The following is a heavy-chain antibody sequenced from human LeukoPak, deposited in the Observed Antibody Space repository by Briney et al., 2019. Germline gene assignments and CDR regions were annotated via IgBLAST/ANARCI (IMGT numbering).Heavy chain of an antibody. Sequence: PSETLSLTCTVSGGSISSYYWSWIRQPPGKGLEWIGYIYYSGSTNYNPSLKSRVTISVDTSKNQFSLKLSSVTAADTAVYYCARVHRGYYYMDVWGKGTTATVSS. J-gene: IGHJ6*03. CDR1: GGSISSYY. D-gene: IGHD5-24*01. V-gene: IGHV4-59*01. CDR3: ARVHRGYYYMDV. CDR2: IYYSGST.